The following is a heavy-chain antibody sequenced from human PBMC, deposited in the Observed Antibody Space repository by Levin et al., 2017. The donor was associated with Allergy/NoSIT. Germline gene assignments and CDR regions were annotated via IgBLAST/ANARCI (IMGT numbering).Heavy chain of an antibody. D-gene: IGHD6-13*01. Sequence: ASVKVSCKTSGYTFSSYGISWVRQAPGQGLEWMGWISPYNGNTKYAEKLQGRVTMTTDTSTTTAYMELRSLRSDDTAVYYCSRAPKEVIGSASWYWGQGTLVTVSS. V-gene: IGHV1-18*04. CDR2: ISPYNGNT. J-gene: IGHJ4*02. CDR1: GYTFSSYG. CDR3: SRAPKEVIGSASWY.